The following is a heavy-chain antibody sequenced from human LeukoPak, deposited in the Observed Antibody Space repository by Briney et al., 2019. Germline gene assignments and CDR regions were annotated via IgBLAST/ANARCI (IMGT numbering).Heavy chain of an antibody. CDR1: GFTFSSYG. D-gene: IGHD3-9*01. CDR2: IRYDGSNK. V-gene: IGHV3-30*02. Sequence: PGGSLRLSCAASGFTFSSYGMHWVRQAPGKGLEWVAFIRYDGSNKYYADSVKGRFTISRDNSKNTLYLQMNSLRAEDTAVYYCAPGYAILTGYYRRGAFDYWGQGTLVTVSS. CDR3: APGYAILTGYYRRGAFDY. J-gene: IGHJ4*02.